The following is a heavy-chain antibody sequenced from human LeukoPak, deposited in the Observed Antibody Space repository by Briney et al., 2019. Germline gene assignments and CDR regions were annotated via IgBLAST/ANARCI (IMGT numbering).Heavy chain of an antibody. D-gene: IGHD4-17*01. CDR2: ISSSGSTI. CDR3: ARDYGDYGNDY. J-gene: IGHJ4*02. CDR1: GFTFSSYE. V-gene: IGHV3-48*03. Sequence: GGSLRLSCAASGFTFSSYEMNWVRQAPGKGLEWASYISSSGSTIYYADSVKGRFTISRDNAKNSLYLQMNSLRAEDTAVYYCARDYGDYGNDYWGQGTLVTVAS.